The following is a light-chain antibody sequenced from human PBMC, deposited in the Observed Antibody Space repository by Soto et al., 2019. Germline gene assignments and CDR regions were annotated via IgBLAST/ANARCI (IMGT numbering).Light chain of an antibody. V-gene: IGKV1-5*03. CDR2: KAS. Sequence: DIQVTQSPSTLSASVGDRVTITCRASQSLNDWLAWYQQKPGKAPKLLIYKASGLESGVPSRFSGSGSGTEFTLPVSSLQPDDFATYYRQQYNGYPWTFGQGTKVEIK. CDR1: QSLNDW. J-gene: IGKJ1*01. CDR3: QQYNGYPWT.